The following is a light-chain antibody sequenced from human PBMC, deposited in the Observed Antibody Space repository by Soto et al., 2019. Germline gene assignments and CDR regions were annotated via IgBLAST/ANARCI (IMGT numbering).Light chain of an antibody. CDR3: SSYAGSNNLGV. V-gene: IGLV2-8*01. Sequence: QSALTQPPSASGSPGQSVTISCTGTSSDVGCYNYVSWYQQHPGKAPKLMIYEVSKRPSGVPDRFSGSKSGNTASLTVSGLQSEDEAYYYCSSYAGSNNLGVFGTGTKVTVL. J-gene: IGLJ1*01. CDR1: SSDVGCYNY. CDR2: EVS.